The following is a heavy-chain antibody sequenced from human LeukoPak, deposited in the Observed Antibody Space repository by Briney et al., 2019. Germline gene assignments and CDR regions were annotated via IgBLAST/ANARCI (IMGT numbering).Heavy chain of an antibody. J-gene: IGHJ4*02. CDR1: GFTFGDYY. Sequence: GGSLRLSCAASGFTFGDYYMGWIRQAPGKGLEWVSYISSSGGTIYYADSVKGRFTISRDNAKNSLYLQMNSLRAEDTAVYCCARGLGGTYFDSWGQGTLVTVSS. V-gene: IGHV3-11*04. D-gene: IGHD1-26*01. CDR3: ARGLGGTYFDS. CDR2: ISSSGGTI.